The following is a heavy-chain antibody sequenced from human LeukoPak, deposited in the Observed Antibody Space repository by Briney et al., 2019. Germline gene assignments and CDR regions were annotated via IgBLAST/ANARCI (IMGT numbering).Heavy chain of an antibody. D-gene: IGHD6-13*01. V-gene: IGHV4-59*01. CDR1: GASISSYS. CDR3: ARADSSSWFN. CDR2: IYYSGST. J-gene: IGHJ4*02. Sequence: PSQTLSLTCSVSGASISSYSWNWIRQPPGKGLEWSGYIYYSGSTNYNPSLKSRVTISVDTSKNQFSLKLNSVSAADTAVYYCARADSSSWFNWGQGTLVTVSS.